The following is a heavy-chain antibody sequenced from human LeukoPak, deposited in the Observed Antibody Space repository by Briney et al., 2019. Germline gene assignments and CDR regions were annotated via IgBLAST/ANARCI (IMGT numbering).Heavy chain of an antibody. D-gene: IGHD2-2*01. CDR3: AKSELVVPDYYYYYYMDV. Sequence: GGSLRLSCAASGFTFSSYGMHWVRQAPGKGLEWVTFIRYDGSNKYYADSVKGRFTISRDNSKNTLYLQMNSLRAEDTAVYYCAKSELVVPDYYYYYYMDVWGKGTTVTISS. J-gene: IGHJ6*03. CDR1: GFTFSSYG. V-gene: IGHV3-30*02. CDR2: IRYDGSNK.